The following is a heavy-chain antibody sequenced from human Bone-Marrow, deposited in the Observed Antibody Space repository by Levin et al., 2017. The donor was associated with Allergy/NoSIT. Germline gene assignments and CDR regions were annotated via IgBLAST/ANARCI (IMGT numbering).Heavy chain of an antibody. CDR1: GFTFSSYG. CDR3: AKDHGSSGPRYYFDY. D-gene: IGHD3-22*01. V-gene: IGHV3-30*18. Sequence: LSLTCAASGFTFSSYGMHWVRQAPGKGLEWVAVISYDGSNKYYADSVKGRFTISRDNSKNTLYLQMNSLRAEDTAVYYCAKDHGSSGPRYYFDYWGQGTLVTVSS. CDR2: ISYDGSNK. J-gene: IGHJ4*02.